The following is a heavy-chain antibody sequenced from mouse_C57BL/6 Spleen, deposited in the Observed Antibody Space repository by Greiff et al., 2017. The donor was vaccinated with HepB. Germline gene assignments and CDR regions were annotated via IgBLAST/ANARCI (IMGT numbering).Heavy chain of an antibody. CDR1: GYTFTDYE. J-gene: IGHJ3*01. Sequence: QVQLQQSGAELVRPGASVTLSCKASGYTFTDYEMHWVKQTPVHGLEWIGAIDPETGGTAYNQKFKGKAILTADKSSSTAYMELRSLTYEDSAVYYWTRNWGRVAWFAYWGQGTLVTVSA. CDR3: TRNWGRVAWFAY. CDR2: IDPETGGT. V-gene: IGHV1-15*01. D-gene: IGHD4-1*01.